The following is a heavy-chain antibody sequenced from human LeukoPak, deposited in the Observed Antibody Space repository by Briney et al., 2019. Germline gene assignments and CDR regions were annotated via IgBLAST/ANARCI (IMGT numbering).Heavy chain of an antibody. CDR3: ARVTSEMDLFDY. Sequence: TSETLSLTCTVSGGSISSYYWSWIRQPAGKGLEWIGRIYTSGSTNYNPSLKSRVTISVDTSKNQFSLKLSSVTAADTAVYYCARVTSEMDLFDYWGQGTLVTVSS. CDR2: IYTSGST. V-gene: IGHV4-4*07. J-gene: IGHJ4*02. CDR1: GGSISSYY.